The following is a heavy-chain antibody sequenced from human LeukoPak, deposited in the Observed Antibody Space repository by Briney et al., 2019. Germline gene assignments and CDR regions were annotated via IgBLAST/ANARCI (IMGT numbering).Heavy chain of an antibody. CDR2: MNPNSGNT. CDR3: ARGRGITMVRGVIKRYYFDY. D-gene: IGHD3-10*01. Sequence: GASVKVSCKASGYTFTSYDINWVRQATGQGLEWMGWMNPNSGNTGYAQKFQGRVTITRNTSISTAYMELSSLRSEDTAVYYCARGRGITMVRGVIKRYYFDYWGQGTLVTVSS. V-gene: IGHV1-8*03. J-gene: IGHJ4*02. CDR1: GYTFTSYD.